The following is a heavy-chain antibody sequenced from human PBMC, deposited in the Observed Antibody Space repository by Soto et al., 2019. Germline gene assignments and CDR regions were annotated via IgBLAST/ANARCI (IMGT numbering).Heavy chain of an antibody. D-gene: IGHD1-26*01. CDR1: VYTVTSYG. CDR3: ARDRGSYALDY. J-gene: IGHJ4*02. V-gene: IGHV1-18*01. Sequence: QVQLVQSGAEVKKPGASVKVSCKASVYTVTSYGLSWVRQAPGQGREWMGWISAYNGNTNYAQKLQGRDTMTTDSSTSTAYMELRSLRYDDTAVYYFARDRGSYALDYWGQGTLVTVSS. CDR2: ISAYNGNT.